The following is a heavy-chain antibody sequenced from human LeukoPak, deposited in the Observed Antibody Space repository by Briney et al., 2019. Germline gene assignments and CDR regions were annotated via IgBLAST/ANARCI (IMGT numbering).Heavy chain of an antibody. J-gene: IGHJ4*02. CDR3: ASINPTIDYSLDY. Sequence: SETLSLACTVSGGSISSSSYSWGWIRQPPGKGLEWIGSIYYSGSTYYNPSLKSQVTISVYTSKNQFSLKLSSVTAADTAVYYCASINPTIDYSLDYWGQGTLVTVSS. CDR1: GGSISSSSYS. D-gene: IGHD4-11*01. CDR2: IYYSGST. V-gene: IGHV4-39*01.